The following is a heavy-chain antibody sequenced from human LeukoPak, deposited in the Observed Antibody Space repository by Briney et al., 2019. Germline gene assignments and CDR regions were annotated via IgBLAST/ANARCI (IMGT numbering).Heavy chain of an antibody. V-gene: IGHV3-23*01. J-gene: IGHJ5*01. CDR3: AKATSPAQSGNWFDS. D-gene: IGHD2-2*01. Sequence: PSETLSLTCTVSGGSISSSSYYWGWIRQPPGKGLEWVSVISGSGGITNYADSVKGRFTISRDNSKNTLYLQMNRLRAEDTAVHYCAKATSPAQSGNWFDSWGQGTLVTVSS. CDR1: GGSISSSSYY. CDR2: ISGSGGIT.